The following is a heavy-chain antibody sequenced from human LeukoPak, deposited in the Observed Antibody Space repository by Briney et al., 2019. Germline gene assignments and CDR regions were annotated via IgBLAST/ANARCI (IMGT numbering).Heavy chain of an antibody. D-gene: IGHD1-26*01. J-gene: IGHJ3*02. CDR1: GYTFTSYY. Sequence: ASVKASCKASGYTFTSYYMHWVRQAPGQGLEWMGIINPSGGSTSYAQKFQGRVTMTRDMSTSTVYMELSSLRSEDTAVYYCAREWVDSGSYSAFDIWGQGTMVTVSS. CDR2: INPSGGST. CDR3: AREWVDSGSYSAFDI. V-gene: IGHV1-46*01.